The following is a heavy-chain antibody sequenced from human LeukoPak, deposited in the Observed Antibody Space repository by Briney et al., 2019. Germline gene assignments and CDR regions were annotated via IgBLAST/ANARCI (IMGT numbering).Heavy chain of an antibody. CDR3: AKVGNDILTGTHLDY. Sequence: GGSLRLSCAASGFTFSSYGMHWVRQAPGKGLEWVSAISGSGISTYYADSVKGRFTISRDNSKNTLYLQMNSLRADDTAVYYCAKVGNDILTGTHLDYWGQGTLVTVSS. CDR2: ISGSGIST. J-gene: IGHJ4*02. CDR1: GFTFSSYG. D-gene: IGHD3-9*01. V-gene: IGHV3-23*01.